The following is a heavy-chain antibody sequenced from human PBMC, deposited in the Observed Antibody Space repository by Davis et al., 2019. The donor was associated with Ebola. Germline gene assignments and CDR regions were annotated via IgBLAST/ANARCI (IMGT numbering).Heavy chain of an antibody. Sequence: ASVKVSCKASGDTFTRNHMHWVRQAPGQGLEWMGKINPSGTSTSYAQKFQDRVTMTRDTTTSTVYMELSSLRSEDTAVYYCARGYSYANDYWGQGTLVTVSS. V-gene: IGHV1-46*01. CDR1: GDTFTRNH. D-gene: IGHD5-18*01. CDR3: ARGYSYANDY. CDR2: INPSGTST. J-gene: IGHJ4*02.